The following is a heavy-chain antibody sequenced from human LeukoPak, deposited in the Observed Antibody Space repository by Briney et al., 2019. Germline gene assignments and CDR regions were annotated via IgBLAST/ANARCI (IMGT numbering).Heavy chain of an antibody. CDR3: ARDHFPPDIVVVPAATNWFDP. J-gene: IGHJ5*02. V-gene: IGHV1-18*01. CDR1: GYTFTSYG. D-gene: IGHD2-2*01. CDR2: ISAYNGNT. Sequence: GASVKVSCKASGYTFTSYGISWVRQAPGQGLEWMGWISAYNGNTNYAQKLQGRVTMTTDTSTSTAYMELRSLRSDDTAVYYCARDHFPPDIVVVPAATNWFDPWGQGTLVTVSS.